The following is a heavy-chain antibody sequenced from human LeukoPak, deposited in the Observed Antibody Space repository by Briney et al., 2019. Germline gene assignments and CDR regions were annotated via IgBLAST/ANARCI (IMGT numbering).Heavy chain of an antibody. D-gene: IGHD5-24*01. Sequence: SETLSLTCTVSGGSISSSSYYWGWIRQPPGKGLEWIGYIYYSGSTNYNPSLKSRVTISLDTSKNQFSLKLSSVTAADTAVYYCARDYGYNFGYFDYWGQGTLVTVSS. V-gene: IGHV4-61*01. J-gene: IGHJ4*02. CDR2: IYYSGST. CDR1: GGSISSSSYY. CDR3: ARDYGYNFGYFDY.